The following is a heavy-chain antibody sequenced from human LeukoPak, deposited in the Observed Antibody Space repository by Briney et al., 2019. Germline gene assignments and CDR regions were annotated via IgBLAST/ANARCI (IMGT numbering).Heavy chain of an antibody. D-gene: IGHD6-13*01. CDR1: GYTFTGYG. V-gene: IGHV1-18*01. CDR2: ISAYNGNT. Sequence: ASVKVSCKASGYTFTGYGISWVRQAPGQGLEWMGWISAYNGNTNYAQKLQGRVTMTTDTSTSTAYMELRSLRSDDTAVYYCARDGEAAAVYYYYYGMDVWGQGTTVTVSS. CDR3: ARDGEAAAVYYYYYGMDV. J-gene: IGHJ6*02.